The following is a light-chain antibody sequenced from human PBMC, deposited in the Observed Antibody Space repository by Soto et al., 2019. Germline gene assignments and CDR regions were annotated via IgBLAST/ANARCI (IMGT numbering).Light chain of an antibody. Sequence: ENVLTQSPGTLSLSPGKRATLACRASQSLNSNYLAWFQQKVGRAPRLLIYATSSRATSIPARFSGSGSGTDFTLTISILEPEDFAVYYCQQYGTAPYTFGQGTKLEIK. J-gene: IGKJ2*01. CDR2: ATS. CDR3: QQYGTAPYT. CDR1: QSLNSNY. V-gene: IGKV3-20*01.